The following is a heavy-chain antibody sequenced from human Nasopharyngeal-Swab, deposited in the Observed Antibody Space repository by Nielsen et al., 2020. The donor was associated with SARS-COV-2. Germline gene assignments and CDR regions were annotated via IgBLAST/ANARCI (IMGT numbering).Heavy chain of an antibody. D-gene: IGHD3-22*01. CDR2: ISYDGSNK. Sequence: GESLKISCAASGFTFSSYAMHWVRQAPGKGLEWLAVISYDGSNKYYADSVKGRFTISRDNSKNTLYLQMNSLRAEDTAVYYCARGARGFYYDSSGYSNFDYWGQGTLVTVSS. J-gene: IGHJ4*02. V-gene: IGHV3-30*01. CDR3: ARGARGFYYDSSGYSNFDY. CDR1: GFTFSSYA.